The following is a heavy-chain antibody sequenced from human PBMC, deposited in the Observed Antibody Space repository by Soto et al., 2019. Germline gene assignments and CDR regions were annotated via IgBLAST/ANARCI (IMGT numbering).Heavy chain of an antibody. CDR2: IWYDGSNK. CDR3: AREGVCSSTSCYVRKVYYYGMDV. V-gene: IGHV3-33*01. Sequence: SLILSCAASGFTFSSYGMHWVRQAPGKGLEWVAVIWYDGSNKYYADSVKGRFTISRDNSKNTLYLQMNSLRAEDTAVYYCAREGVCSSTSCYVRKVYYYGMDVWGQGTTVTVS. CDR1: GFTFSSYG. J-gene: IGHJ6*02. D-gene: IGHD2-2*01.